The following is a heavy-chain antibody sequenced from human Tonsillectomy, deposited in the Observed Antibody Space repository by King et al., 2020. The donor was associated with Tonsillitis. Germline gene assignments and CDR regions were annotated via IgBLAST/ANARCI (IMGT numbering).Heavy chain of an antibody. CDR2: IDPSDSYI. Sequence: QLVQSGAEVKKPGESLRISCKDSGYSFTSYWINWVRQMPGKGLEWMGRIDPSDSYINYSPSFQGHVTISADKSISTAYLQWSSLKASDTAMNYCARRGPDTGDAFDIWGQGTMVTVSS. CDR3: ARRGPDTGDAFDI. CDR1: GYSFTSYW. V-gene: IGHV5-10-1*03. D-gene: IGHD2-8*02. J-gene: IGHJ3*02.